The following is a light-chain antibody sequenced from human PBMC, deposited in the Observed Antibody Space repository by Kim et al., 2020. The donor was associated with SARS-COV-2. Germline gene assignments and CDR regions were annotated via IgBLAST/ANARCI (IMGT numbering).Light chain of an antibody. CDR1: QSVSDNY. CDR3: QQYVDSPRT. Sequence: SPGESATLSCRTSQSVSDNYLAWYQHKPGQAPRLLIYGASTRATGIPERFSGSGSGTDFTLTISRLEPDDFAVYFCQQYVDSPRTFGQGTKVDIK. CDR2: GAS. V-gene: IGKV3-20*01. J-gene: IGKJ1*01.